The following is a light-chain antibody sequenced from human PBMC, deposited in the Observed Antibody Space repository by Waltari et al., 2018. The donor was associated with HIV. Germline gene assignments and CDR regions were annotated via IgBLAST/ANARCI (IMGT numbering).Light chain of an antibody. CDR1: TDASVGSFR. J-gene: IGLJ3*02. CDR2: YKSDSDK. CDR3: MIWYGNTWV. V-gene: IGLV5-45*03. Sequence: QTVLTQPSSLSASPGASASPTCTLRTDASVGSFRICCYQQRDGGPPRNLLRYKSDSDKQKASGVPSRFSGSKDASANGGILVISGLQSEDEADYYCMIWYGNTWVFGGGTKLTVL.